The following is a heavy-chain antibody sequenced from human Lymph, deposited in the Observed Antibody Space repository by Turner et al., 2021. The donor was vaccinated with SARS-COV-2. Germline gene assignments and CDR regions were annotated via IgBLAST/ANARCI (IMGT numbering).Heavy chain of an antibody. CDR3: ARDIPTTADYFDY. Sequence: EVQLVESGGGLVKPGGSLRLSCAASGFTFSTYSMNWVRQAPGKGLEGISSISSSSSYIYYADSVKGRFTISRDDAKNSLYLQMNSLRAEDTAVYYCARDIPTTADYFDYWGQGTLVTVSS. CDR1: GFTFSTYS. CDR2: ISSSSSYI. D-gene: IGHD4-17*01. V-gene: IGHV3-21*01. J-gene: IGHJ4*02.